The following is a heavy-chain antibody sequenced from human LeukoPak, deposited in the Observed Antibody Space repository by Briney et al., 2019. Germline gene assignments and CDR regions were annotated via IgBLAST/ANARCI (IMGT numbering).Heavy chain of an antibody. CDR3: ARWRGISLRFLEWTTHAFDI. Sequence: GASVKVSCKASGYTFTSYAMNWVRQAPGQGLEWMGWINTNTGNPTYAQGFTGRFVFSLDTSVSTAYLQISSLKAEDTAVYYCARWRGISLRFLEWTTHAFDIWGQGTMVTVSS. CDR2: INTNTGNP. V-gene: IGHV7-4-1*02. D-gene: IGHD3-3*01. J-gene: IGHJ3*02. CDR1: GYTFTSYA.